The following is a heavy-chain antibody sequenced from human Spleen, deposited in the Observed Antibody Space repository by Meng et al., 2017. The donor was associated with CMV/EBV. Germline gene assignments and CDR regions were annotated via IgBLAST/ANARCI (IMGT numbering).Heavy chain of an antibody. CDR3: TRDPYDSSGAFDY. J-gene: IGHJ4*02. CDR1: GFTFGYYT. V-gene: IGHV3-49*02. CDR2: IRTNSYGGTT. D-gene: IGHD3-22*01. Sequence: GGSLRLSCTTSGFTFGYYTLNWVRQAPGKGLEWLGFIRTNSYGGTTEYAASVRGRFTISRDDSKTIAYLLMSRLTTEDTAAYYCTRDPYDSSGAFDYWGRGTLVTVSS.